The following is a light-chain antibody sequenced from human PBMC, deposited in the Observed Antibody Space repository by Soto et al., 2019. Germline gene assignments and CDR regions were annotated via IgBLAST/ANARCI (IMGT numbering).Light chain of an antibody. J-gene: IGLJ2*01. V-gene: IGLV1-44*01. CDR3: ATWDDSLDVVV. Sequence: QSVLTQPPSASGTPGQRVTISCSGGSSNIGSNTINWYQQLPGTAPKLLIYSKNQRPSGVPDRFSASKSGTSASLAISGLQSYDEADYYCATWDDSLDVVVFGGGTQLTVL. CDR1: SSNIGSNT. CDR2: SKN.